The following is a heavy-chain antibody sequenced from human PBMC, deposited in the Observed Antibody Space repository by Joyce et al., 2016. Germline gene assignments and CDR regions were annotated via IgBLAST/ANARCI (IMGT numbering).Heavy chain of an antibody. CDR1: GYIFTTYY. D-gene: IGHD2-15*01. V-gene: IGHV1-46*01. J-gene: IGHJ5*02. Sequence: QVQLVQSGTEVRKPGASVKLSCKASGYIFTTYYMHWVRQAPGQGLEWMGIINPNGGSARFAQKFQGRVNLTSDTSTSTVYMELNSLGSEDAAVYYCARDRCSGGTCYTLDQWGQGTLVTVSS. CDR3: ARDRCSGGTCYTLDQ. CDR2: INPNGGSA.